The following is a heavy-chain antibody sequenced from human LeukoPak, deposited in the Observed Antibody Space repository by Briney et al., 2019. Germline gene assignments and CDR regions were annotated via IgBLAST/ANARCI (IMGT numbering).Heavy chain of an antibody. D-gene: IGHD3-10*01. CDR1: GGSVSSGSHY. CDR3: ASLARRYYYGSGSYYTLFDY. J-gene: IGHJ4*02. Sequence: SETLSLTCTVSGGSVSSGSHYWSWIRQPPGKGLEWIGFIYYRGSTNYNPSLKSRVTISVDTSKNQFSLKLSSVTAADTAVYYCASLARRYYYGSGSYYTLFDYWGQGTLVTASS. V-gene: IGHV4-61*01. CDR2: IYYRGST.